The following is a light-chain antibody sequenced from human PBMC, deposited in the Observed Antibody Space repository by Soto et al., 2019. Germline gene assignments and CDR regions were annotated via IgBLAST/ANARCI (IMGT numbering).Light chain of an antibody. J-gene: IGKJ1*01. CDR2: DAS. V-gene: IGKV3-11*01. CDR3: QQRSNWPRST. Sequence: EVVLTQSPGTLALSPWERSTLSFMASQSVSSYLAWYQQKPGQAPRLLIYDASNRATGIPARFSGSGSGTDFTLTISSLEPEDFAVYYCQQRSNWPRSTFGQGTKVDIK. CDR1: QSVSSY.